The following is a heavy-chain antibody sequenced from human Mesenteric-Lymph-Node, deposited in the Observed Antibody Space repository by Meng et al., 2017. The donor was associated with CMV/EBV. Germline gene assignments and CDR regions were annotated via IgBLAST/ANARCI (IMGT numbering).Heavy chain of an antibody. CDR2: IYYSGST. CDR3: ANTYYYGMDV. Sequence: SETLSLTCTVSGGSISSSSYYWGWIRQPPGKGREWIGSIYYSGSTYYNPSLKSRVTISVDTSKNQFSLKLSSVTAADTAVYYCANTYYYGMDVWGQGATVTVSS. CDR1: GGSISSSSYY. V-gene: IGHV4-39*01. J-gene: IGHJ6*02.